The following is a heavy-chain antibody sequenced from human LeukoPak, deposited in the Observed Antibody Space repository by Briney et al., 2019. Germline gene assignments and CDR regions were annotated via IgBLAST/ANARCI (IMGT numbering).Heavy chain of an antibody. Sequence: PGGSLRLSCAASGFTFSSYSMNWVRQAPGKGLEWVSYISSSSSTIYYADSVKGRFTISRDNAKNSLYLQMNSLRAEDTAVYYCATLRFLEDFDYWGQGTLVTVSS. CDR3: ATLRFLEDFDY. V-gene: IGHV3-48*01. D-gene: IGHD3-3*01. CDR1: GFTFSSYS. CDR2: ISSSSSTI. J-gene: IGHJ4*02.